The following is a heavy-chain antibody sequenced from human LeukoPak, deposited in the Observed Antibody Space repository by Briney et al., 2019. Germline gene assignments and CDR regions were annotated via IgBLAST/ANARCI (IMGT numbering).Heavy chain of an antibody. CDR3: AKEGYDILTGYRTNWFDP. V-gene: IGHV3-23*01. Sequence: PGGSLRPSCEASGFTFTTYAMTCVSPPPRNGLEWVSTFTNHHTTYYTNSVKGRFTISRDNSKNTLYLQMDSVRPEDTAVYYCAKEGYDILTGYRTNWFDPWGQGTLVTVSS. D-gene: IGHD3-9*01. CDR1: GFTFTTYA. J-gene: IGHJ5*02. CDR2: FTNHHTT.